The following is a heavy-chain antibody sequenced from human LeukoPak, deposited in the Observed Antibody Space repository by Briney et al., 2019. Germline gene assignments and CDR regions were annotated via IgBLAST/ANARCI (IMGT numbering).Heavy chain of an antibody. CDR1: GGTFISYA. Sequence: SVKVSCKASGGTFISYAISWVRQAPGQGLEWMGGIIPIFGTANYAQKFQGRVTITADESTSTAYMELSSLRSEDTAVYYCAREGGRGAAFDFDYWGQGTLVTVSS. CDR2: IIPIFGTA. J-gene: IGHJ4*02. D-gene: IGHD1-26*01. CDR3: AREGGRGAAFDFDY. V-gene: IGHV1-69*13.